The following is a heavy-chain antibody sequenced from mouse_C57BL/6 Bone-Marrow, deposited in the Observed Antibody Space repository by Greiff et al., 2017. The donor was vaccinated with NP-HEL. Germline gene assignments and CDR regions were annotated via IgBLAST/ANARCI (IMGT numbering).Heavy chain of an antibody. V-gene: IGHV1-42*01. CDR2: INPSTGGT. Sequence: VQLQQSGPELVKPGASVKISCKASGYSFTGYYMNWVKQSPEKSLEWIGEINPSTGGTTYNQKFKAKATLTVDKSSSTAYMQLKSLTSEDSAVYYCAIPWYFDVWGTGTTVTVSS. CDR1: GYSFTGYY. J-gene: IGHJ1*03. CDR3: AIPWYFDV.